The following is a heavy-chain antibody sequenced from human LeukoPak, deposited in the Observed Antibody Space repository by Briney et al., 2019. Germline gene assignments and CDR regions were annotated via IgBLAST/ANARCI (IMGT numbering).Heavy chain of an antibody. D-gene: IGHD3-10*01. J-gene: IGHJ5*02. Sequence: ASVKVSCKASGYTFTGYYMHWVRQTPGQGLEWMGWINPNSGGTNYAQKFQGRVTLTRDTSISTAYMELSRLRSDDTAVYYCARDPNTMVRGVIRDWFDPWGQGTLVTVSS. CDR2: INPNSGGT. CDR3: ARDPNTMVRGVIRDWFDP. CDR1: GYTFTGYY. V-gene: IGHV1-2*02.